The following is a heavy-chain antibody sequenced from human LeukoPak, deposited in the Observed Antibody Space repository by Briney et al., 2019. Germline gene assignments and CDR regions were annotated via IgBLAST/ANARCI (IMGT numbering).Heavy chain of an antibody. J-gene: IGHJ6*02. D-gene: IGHD4-17*01. V-gene: IGHV3-64*01. CDR1: GFTFSSYA. CDR2: ISSNGGST. CDR3: AREVYGDYDMDV. Sequence: GGSLRLSCAASGFTFSSYAMHWVRQAPGKGLEYVSAISSNGGSTYYANSVKGRFTISRDNSKNTLYLQMGSLRAEDMAVYYCAREVYGDYDMDVWGRGTTVIVSS.